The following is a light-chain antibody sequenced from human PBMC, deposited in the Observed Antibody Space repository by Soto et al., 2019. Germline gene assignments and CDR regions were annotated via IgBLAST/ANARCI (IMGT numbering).Light chain of an antibody. Sequence: IQMTQSPSSLSASVGDRVTITCQASQDINNSLNWYQQKPGKAPKLLIYDASNLETGVPSRFSGSGSGTYFTFRISFLQPEDVATYYCQQYDNVRLTFGGGTKVDIK. V-gene: IGKV1-33*01. CDR3: QQYDNVRLT. CDR2: DAS. J-gene: IGKJ4*01. CDR1: QDINNS.